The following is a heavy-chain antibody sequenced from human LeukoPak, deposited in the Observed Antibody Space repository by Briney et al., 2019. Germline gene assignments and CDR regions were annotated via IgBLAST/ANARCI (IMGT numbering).Heavy chain of an antibody. CDR2: ISGSGGST. D-gene: IGHD6-13*01. Sequence: GGSLRLSCAASGFTFSSYAMSWVRRAPGKGLGWVSAISGSGGSTYYADSVKGRFTISRDNSKNTLYLQMNSLRAEDTAVYYCAKRPGGGQQLVRLGYFQHWGQGTLVTVSS. J-gene: IGHJ1*01. V-gene: IGHV3-23*01. CDR3: AKRPGGGQQLVRLGYFQH. CDR1: GFTFSSYA.